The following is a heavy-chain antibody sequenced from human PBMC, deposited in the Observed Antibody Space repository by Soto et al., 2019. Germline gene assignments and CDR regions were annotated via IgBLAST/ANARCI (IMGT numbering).Heavy chain of an antibody. Sequence: LRLSCAASGFTFSDYYMSWIRQAPGKGLEWVSYISSSGSTIYYADSVKGRFTISRGNAKNSLYLQMNSLRAEDTAVYYCATQSGYCSGGSCYWDDAFDIWGQGTMVTVSS. CDR3: ATQSGYCSGGSCYWDDAFDI. CDR2: ISSSGSTI. V-gene: IGHV3-11*01. CDR1: GFTFSDYY. D-gene: IGHD2-15*01. J-gene: IGHJ3*02.